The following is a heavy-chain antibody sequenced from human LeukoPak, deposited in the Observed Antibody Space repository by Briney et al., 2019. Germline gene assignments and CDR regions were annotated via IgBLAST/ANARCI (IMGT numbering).Heavy chain of an antibody. CDR3: VKDRGGYSYGYDYY. J-gene: IGHJ4*02. D-gene: IGHD5-18*01. CDR2: IRSKGGST. V-gene: IGHV3-64D*06. CDR1: GFTFSSYA. Sequence: GGSLRLSCSASGFTFSSYAMRWVRQAPGKGLEYVSVIRSKGGSTYYADSVTGRFTISRDNYNNTMYLQMSSRRANDAAVYYCVKDRGGYSYGYDYYWGQGTLVTVSS.